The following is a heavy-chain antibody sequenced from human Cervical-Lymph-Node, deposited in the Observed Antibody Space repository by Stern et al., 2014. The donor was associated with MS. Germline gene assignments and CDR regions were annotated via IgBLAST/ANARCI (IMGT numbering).Heavy chain of an antibody. Sequence: EVQLVESGGGLVQPGGSLRLSCAASGFTFSSYAMSWVRQAPGKGLEWVSAISGSGGSTYYADSVKGRFTISRDNSKNTLYLQMNSLRAEDTAVYYCAKAKTYYYGSGSPELDYWGQGTLVTVSS. CDR2: ISGSGGST. CDR1: GFTFSSYA. D-gene: IGHD3-10*01. CDR3: AKAKTYYYGSGSPELDY. J-gene: IGHJ4*02. V-gene: IGHV3-23*04.